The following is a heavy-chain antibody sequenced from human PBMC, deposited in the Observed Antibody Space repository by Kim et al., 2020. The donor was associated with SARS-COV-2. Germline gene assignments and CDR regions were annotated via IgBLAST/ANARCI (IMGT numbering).Heavy chain of an antibody. V-gene: IGHV5-51*01. CDR1: GYRFSTYW. J-gene: IGHJ5*02. CDR2: IDPADSYT. CDR3: VRLGSVDGSP. Sequence: GESLKISCQGSGYRFSTYWLSWVRQVPGKGLEWMGHIDPADSYTRYNPSFQGHVSISVDVSISTAYLQWDTLEASDTAIYYCVRLGSVDGSPWGQGTLVTVSA. D-gene: IGHD6-13*01.